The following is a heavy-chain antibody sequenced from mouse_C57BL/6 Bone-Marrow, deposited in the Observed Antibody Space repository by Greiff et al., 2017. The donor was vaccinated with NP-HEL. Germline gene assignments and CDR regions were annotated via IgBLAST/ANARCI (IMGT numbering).Heavy chain of an antibody. CDR3: TTHGSSYTRGFAY. D-gene: IGHD1-1*01. J-gene: IGHJ3*01. V-gene: IGHV14-4*01. CDR2: IDPENGDT. Sequence: EVKLQQSGAELVRPGASVKLSCTASGFNIKDDYMHWVKQRPEQGLEWIGWIDPENGDTEYASKFQGKATITANTSSNTAYLQLSSLTSEDTAVYYCTTHGSSYTRGFAYWGQGTLVTVSA. CDR1: GFNIKDDY.